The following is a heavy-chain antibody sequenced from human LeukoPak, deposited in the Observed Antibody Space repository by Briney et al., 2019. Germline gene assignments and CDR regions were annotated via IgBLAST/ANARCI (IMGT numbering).Heavy chain of an antibody. Sequence: PGGSLRLSCAASGFTFSNYGMHWVRQTPGKGLEWVAVIWYDGSNKYYAESVKGRFTISRDNSKNTLYLQMNSLRAKDTAVYYCARVEANWNYARYAFDIWGQGTMVTVSS. J-gene: IGHJ3*02. CDR2: IWYDGSNK. D-gene: IGHD1-7*01. CDR3: ARVEANWNYARYAFDI. V-gene: IGHV3-33*01. CDR1: GFTFSNYG.